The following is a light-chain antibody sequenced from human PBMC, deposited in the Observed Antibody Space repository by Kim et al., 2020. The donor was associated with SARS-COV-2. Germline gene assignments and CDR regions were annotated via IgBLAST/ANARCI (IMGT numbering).Light chain of an antibody. V-gene: IGKV1-27*01. CDR1: QGITNS. J-gene: IGKJ1*01. CDR3: QKYNSAPWT. Sequence: VFVGDRVTITSRASQGITNSLAWYQQKPGKVPQLLIYAASALQSGVPSRFSGSGSGTDFTLTISSLQPEDVATYYCQKYNSAPWTFGQGTKVEIK. CDR2: AAS.